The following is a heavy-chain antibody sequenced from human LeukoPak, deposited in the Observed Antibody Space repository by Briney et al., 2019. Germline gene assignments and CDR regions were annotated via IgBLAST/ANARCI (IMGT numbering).Heavy chain of an antibody. Sequence: GGSLRLSCTASGFTFGDYAMSWFRQAPGKGLEWVGFIRSKAYGGTTEYAASVKGRFTISRDDSKSIAYLQMNSLKTDDTAVYYCSRTVKISPFDYWGQGTLVTVSS. CDR1: GFTFGDYA. CDR2: IRSKAYGGTT. D-gene: IGHD4-17*01. CDR3: SRTVKISPFDY. J-gene: IGHJ4*02. V-gene: IGHV3-49*03.